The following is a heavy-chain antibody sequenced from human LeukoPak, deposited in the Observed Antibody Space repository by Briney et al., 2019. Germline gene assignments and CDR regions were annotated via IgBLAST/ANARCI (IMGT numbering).Heavy chain of an antibody. Sequence: ASVKVSCKASGYTFTSYGISWVRQAPGQGLEWMGWISAYNGNTNYAQKLQGRVTMTTDTSTSTAYMELRSLRSDDTAVYYCARVVRGLWFEDLPLRFDPWGQGTLVTVSS. CDR3: ARVVRGLWFEDLPLRFDP. D-gene: IGHD3-10*01. CDR1: GYTFTSYG. J-gene: IGHJ5*02. V-gene: IGHV1-18*01. CDR2: ISAYNGNT.